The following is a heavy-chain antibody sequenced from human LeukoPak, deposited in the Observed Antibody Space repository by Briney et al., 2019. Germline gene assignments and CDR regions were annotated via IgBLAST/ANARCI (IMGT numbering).Heavy chain of an antibody. CDR3: AKDRLPELEWLYFDY. V-gene: IGHV3-23*01. CDR1: GFTFSSYA. D-gene: IGHD3-3*01. J-gene: IGHJ4*02. Sequence: PGGSLRLSCAASGFTFSSYAMSWVRQAPGKGLEWVSAISGSGGSTYYADSVKGRFTISRDNSKNTLYLQMNSLRAEDTAVYYCAKDRLPELEWLYFDYWGQGTLVTVSS. CDR2: ISGSGGST.